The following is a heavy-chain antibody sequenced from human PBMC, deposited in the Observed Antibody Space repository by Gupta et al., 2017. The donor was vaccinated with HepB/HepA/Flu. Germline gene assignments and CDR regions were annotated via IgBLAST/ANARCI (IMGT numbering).Heavy chain of an antibody. Sequence: EVQLVESGGGLVQPGGSLRLSCAASGFTVSSNYMSWVRQAPGKGLEWVSVIYSGGSTYYADSVKGRFTISRDNSKNTLYLQMNSLRAEDTAVYYCARAAWGNSNYDYYGMDVWGQGTTVTVSS. CDR1: GFTVSSNY. V-gene: IGHV3-66*01. CDR2: IYSGGST. J-gene: IGHJ6*02. CDR3: ARAAWGNSNYDYYGMDV. D-gene: IGHD3-16*01.